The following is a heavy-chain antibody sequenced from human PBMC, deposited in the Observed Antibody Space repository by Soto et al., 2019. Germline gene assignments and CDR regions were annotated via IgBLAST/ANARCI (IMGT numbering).Heavy chain of an antibody. CDR3: ARELRTFYGMDV. CDR2: IYYSGST. J-gene: IGHJ6*02. D-gene: IGHD4-17*01. V-gene: IGHV4-59*01. Sequence: SETLSLTCTVSGGSISSYYWSWIRQPPGKGLEWIGYIYYSGSTNYNPSLKSRVTISVDTSKNQFSLKLSSVTAADTAVYYCARELRTFYGMDVWGQGTTVTVSS. CDR1: GGSISSYY.